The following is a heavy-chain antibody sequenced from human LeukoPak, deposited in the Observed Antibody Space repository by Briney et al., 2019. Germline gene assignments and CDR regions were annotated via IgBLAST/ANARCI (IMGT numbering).Heavy chain of an antibody. CDR2: ISSSGSTI. CDR3: ARDLGYDILTGYYYYYYMDV. Sequence: GGTLRLSCAASGFTFSRYGMSWIRQAPGKGLEWVSYISSSGSTIYYADSVKGRFTISRDNAKNSLHLQMNSLRAEDTAVYYCARDLGYDILTGYYYYYYMDVWGKGTTVTISS. J-gene: IGHJ6*03. CDR1: GFTFSRYG. V-gene: IGHV3-11*01. D-gene: IGHD3-9*01.